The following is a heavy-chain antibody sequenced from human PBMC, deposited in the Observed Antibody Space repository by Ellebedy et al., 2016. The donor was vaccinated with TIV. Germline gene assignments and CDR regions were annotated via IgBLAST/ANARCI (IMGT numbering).Heavy chain of an antibody. CDR1: GYNFASYW. CDR2: ISPADSHL. V-gene: IGHV5-51*01. Sequence: GESLKISCKGSGYNFASYWISWVRQMPGKGLEWMGVISPADSHLRSSPSFQGQVTISADKSISSAYLQWSSLKASDTAMYYCVRGPLGYCSGGSCSADYWGQGTLVTVSS. D-gene: IGHD2-15*01. J-gene: IGHJ4*02. CDR3: VRGPLGYCSGGSCSADY.